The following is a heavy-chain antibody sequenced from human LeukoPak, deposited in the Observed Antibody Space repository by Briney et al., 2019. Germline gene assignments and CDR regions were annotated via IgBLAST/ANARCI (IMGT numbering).Heavy chain of an antibody. CDR1: GVTFSSYA. V-gene: IGHV3-30-3*01. D-gene: IGHD2-2*01. CDR3: ARPASDQKYYFDY. CDR2: TSYDVSKK. J-gene: IGHJ4*02. Sequence: GRSLRLSCAASGVTFSSYAMHWVPQAPGKGVEWVAVTSYDVSKKYYADSVKGRFTISRDNSKNTLYLQMNSLRAEDTAVYYCARPASDQKYYFDYWGQGTLVTVSS.